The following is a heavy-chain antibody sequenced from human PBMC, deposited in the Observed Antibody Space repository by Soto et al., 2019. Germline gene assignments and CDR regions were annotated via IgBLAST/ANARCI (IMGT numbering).Heavy chain of an antibody. Sequence: QLQLQESGPGLVKPSETLSLTCTVSGVSISSDYFWGWIRQPPGKGLEWIVRINSNGRTFYNPSVKSRVTIIGDTSKNHFSLKLASVTAADTAVYHCASLPRTTVHGTGTDSWGQGILVTVSS. J-gene: IGHJ4*02. V-gene: IGHV4-39*02. CDR3: ASLPRTTVHGTGTDS. CDR1: GVSISSDYF. CDR2: INSNGRT. D-gene: IGHD6-19*01.